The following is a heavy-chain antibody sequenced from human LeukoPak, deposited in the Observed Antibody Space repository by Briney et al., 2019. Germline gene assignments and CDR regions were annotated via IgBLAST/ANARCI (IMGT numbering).Heavy chain of an antibody. V-gene: IGHV4-39*01. J-gene: IGHJ3*02. CDR1: GGSISSSRYY. D-gene: IGHD3-9*01. Sequence: SETLSLTCTVSGGSISSSRYYWGWIRQPPGKGLEWIGSIYYSGSTYYNPSLKSRVTISVDASKNQFSLKLSSVTAADTAVYCCASNTFDWNSFDIWGQGTMVTVSS. CDR2: IYYSGST. CDR3: ASNTFDWNSFDI.